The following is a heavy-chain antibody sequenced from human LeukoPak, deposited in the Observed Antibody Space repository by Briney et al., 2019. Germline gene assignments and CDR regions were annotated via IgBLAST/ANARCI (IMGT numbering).Heavy chain of an antibody. Sequence: ASVKVSCKASGYTFTDYNIHWVRQAPGQGLEWVGRINPKSGDTTYAQKFQHRVTVTRDTSINSVYMELDRLTSDDTVLYYRARELGVLGITKTGWGQGTLVIVSS. CDR2: INPKSGDT. J-gene: IGHJ4*02. CDR3: ARELGVLGITKTG. D-gene: IGHD3-10*01. V-gene: IGHV1-2*05. CDR1: GYTFTDYN.